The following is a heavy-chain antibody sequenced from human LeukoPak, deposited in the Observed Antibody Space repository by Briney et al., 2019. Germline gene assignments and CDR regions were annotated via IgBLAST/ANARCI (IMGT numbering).Heavy chain of an antibody. CDR2: ISWNSGSI. CDR1: GFTFSSYW. Sequence: PGGSLRLSCAASGFTFSSYWMHWVRQAPGKGLEWVSGISWNSGSIGYADSVKGRFTISRDNAKNSLYLQMNSLRAEDTALYYCAKDSSGRGRYFDYWGQGTLVTVSS. D-gene: IGHD6-19*01. J-gene: IGHJ4*02. CDR3: AKDSSGRGRYFDY. V-gene: IGHV3-9*01.